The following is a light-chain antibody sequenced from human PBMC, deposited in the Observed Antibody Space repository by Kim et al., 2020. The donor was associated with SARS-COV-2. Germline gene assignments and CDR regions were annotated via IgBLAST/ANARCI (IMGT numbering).Light chain of an antibody. CDR2: QDT. V-gene: IGLV3-1*01. CDR1: KLGDKY. Sequence: SYELTQPPSVSVSPGQTASITCSGDKLGDKYACWYQQKPGQSPVLVIYQDTKRPSGIPERFSGSNSGNTATLTISETQAMDEADYYCQAWHSSTVVFGEG. CDR3: QAWHSSTVV. J-gene: IGLJ2*01.